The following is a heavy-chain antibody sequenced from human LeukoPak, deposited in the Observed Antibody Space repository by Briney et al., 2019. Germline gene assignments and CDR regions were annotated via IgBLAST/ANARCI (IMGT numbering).Heavy chain of an antibody. CDR3: AKDLLGYCSGGSCLWGY. V-gene: IGHV3-30*18. CDR2: ISYDGSNK. J-gene: IGHJ4*02. Sequence: GGSLRLSCAASGFTFHNNGMSWVRQAPGKGLEWVAVISYDGSNKYYADSVKGRFTISRDNSKNTLYLQMNSLRAEDTAVYYCAKDLLGYCSGGSCLWGYWGQGTLVTVSS. CDR1: GFTFHNNG. D-gene: IGHD2-15*01.